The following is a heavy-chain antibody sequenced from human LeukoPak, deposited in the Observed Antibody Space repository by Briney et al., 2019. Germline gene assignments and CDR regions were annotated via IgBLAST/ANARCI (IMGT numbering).Heavy chain of an antibody. D-gene: IGHD5-12*01. CDR1: GFTFDDYG. Sequence: GGSLRLSCAASGFTFDDYGMSWVRQAPGKGLEWVSGINWNGGSTGYADSVKGRFTISRDNAKNSLYLQMNSLRAEDTALYYCARAAAGYSGYDHQTFDYWGQGTLVTVSS. V-gene: IGHV3-20*04. CDR2: INWNGGST. CDR3: ARAAAGYSGYDHQTFDY. J-gene: IGHJ4*02.